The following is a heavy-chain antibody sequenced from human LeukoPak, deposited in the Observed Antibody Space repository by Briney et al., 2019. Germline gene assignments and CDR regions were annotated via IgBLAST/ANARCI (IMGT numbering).Heavy chain of an antibody. D-gene: IGHD3-10*01. CDR3: ARDYGY. V-gene: IGHV3-48*01. CDR1: GFTFSSYS. CDR2: ISSSSTI. J-gene: IGHJ4*02. Sequence: GGSLRLSCAASGFTFSSYSMNWVRQAPGKGLEWVSYISSSSTIYYADSVKGRFTISRDNAKNSLYLQTNSLRAEDTAVYYCARDYGYWGQGTLVTVSS.